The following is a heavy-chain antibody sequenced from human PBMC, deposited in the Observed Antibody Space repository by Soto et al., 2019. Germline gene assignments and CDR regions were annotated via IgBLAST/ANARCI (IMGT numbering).Heavy chain of an antibody. D-gene: IGHD3-3*01. CDR2: ISGGGGST. Sequence: EVQLSESGGGLVQPGDSLRLSCAASGFSFAGYAVTWVRQAPGKGLEWVAAISGGGGSTYYADSVKGRFTISRDNSRYTLYLQMNSLTAGDAAVYYCAKTENFNSYYTAFDYWGRGARVTVSS. V-gene: IGHV3-23*01. CDR1: GFSFAGYA. CDR3: AKTENFNSYYTAFDY. J-gene: IGHJ4*02.